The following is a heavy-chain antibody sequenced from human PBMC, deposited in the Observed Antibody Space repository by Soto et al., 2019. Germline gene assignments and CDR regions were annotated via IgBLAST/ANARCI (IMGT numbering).Heavy chain of an antibody. D-gene: IGHD3-3*01. Sequence: VASVKVSCKASGYTFTGYYMHWVRQAPGQGLEWMGWINPNSGGTNYAQKFQGRVTMTRDTSISTAYMELSRLRSDDTAVYYCARGSLLNDFLVPLDYWGQGTLVTVSS. CDR3: ARGSLLNDFLVPLDY. J-gene: IGHJ4*02. V-gene: IGHV1-2*02. CDR1: GYTFTGYY. CDR2: INPNSGGT.